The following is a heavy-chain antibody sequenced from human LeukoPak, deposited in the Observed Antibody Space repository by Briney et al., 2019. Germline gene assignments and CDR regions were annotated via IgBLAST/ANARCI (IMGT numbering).Heavy chain of an antibody. J-gene: IGHJ4*02. CDR1: GFTFSTYS. CDR2: IKQDGSEK. CDR3: ARPIRNSGFPFDY. D-gene: IGHD2/OR15-2a*01. V-gene: IGHV3-7*01. Sequence: PGGSLRLSCAASGFTFSTYSMNWVRQAPGKGLEWVANIKQDGSEKYYVDSVKGRFTISRDNAKNSLYLQMDSLRAEDTAVYYCARPIRNSGFPFDYWGQGTLVTVSS.